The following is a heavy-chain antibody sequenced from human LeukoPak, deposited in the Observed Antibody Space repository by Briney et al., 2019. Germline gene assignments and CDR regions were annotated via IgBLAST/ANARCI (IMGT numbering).Heavy chain of an antibody. CDR3: ARMTTVTTANDAFDI. J-gene: IGHJ3*02. V-gene: IGHV4-31*03. D-gene: IGHD4-17*01. CDR1: GGSISSGGYY. CDR2: IYYSGST. Sequence: PSETLSLTCTVSGGSISSGGYYWSWIRQRPGKGLEWIGYIYYSGSTYYNPSLKSRVTISVDTSKNQFSLKLSSVTAADTAVYYCARMTTVTTANDAFDIWGQGTMDTVSS.